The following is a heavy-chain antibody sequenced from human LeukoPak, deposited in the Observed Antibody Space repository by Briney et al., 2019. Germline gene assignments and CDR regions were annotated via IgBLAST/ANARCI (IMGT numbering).Heavy chain of an antibody. CDR1: GGTFSSYA. V-gene: IGHV1-69*13. D-gene: IGHD3-10*01. CDR2: MIRIYRTA. Sequence: LVKASCKASGGTFSSYAISWVRQAPGQGLEWMGWMIRIYRTANYAQQYQGRVTTTPHESTSTAYMELSSLRSEDTAVYYCATGISSFGELSVPFDYWGQGTLVTVSS. CDR3: ATGISSFGELSVPFDY. J-gene: IGHJ4*02.